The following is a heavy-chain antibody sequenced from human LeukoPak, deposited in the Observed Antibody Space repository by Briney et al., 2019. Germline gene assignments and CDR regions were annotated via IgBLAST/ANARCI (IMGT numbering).Heavy chain of an antibody. J-gene: IGHJ3*02. Sequence: SETLSLTCTVSGGSISSSSYYWGWIRQPPGKGLEWIGSIYYSGSTYYNPSLKSRVTISVDTSKNQFSLKLSSVTAADTAVYYCARDCSGGSCYSSRAFDIWGQGTMVTVSS. V-gene: IGHV4-39*07. CDR3: ARDCSGGSCYSSRAFDI. D-gene: IGHD2-15*01. CDR2: IYYSGST. CDR1: GGSISSSSYY.